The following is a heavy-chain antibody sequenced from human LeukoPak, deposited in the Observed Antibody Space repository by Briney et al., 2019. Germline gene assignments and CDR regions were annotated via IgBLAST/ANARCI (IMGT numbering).Heavy chain of an antibody. CDR2: IYWDDDK. J-gene: IGHJ4*02. CDR3: AHRLQITPSLLWFGESNDAFDY. CDR1: GFSLSTSGVG. V-gene: IGHV2-5*02. D-gene: IGHD3-10*01. Sequence: SGPTLVNPTQTLTLTCTFSGFSLSTSGVGVGWIRQPPGKALEWLALIYWDDDKRYSPSLKSRLTITKDTSKNQVVLTMTNMDPVDTATYYCAHRLQITPSLLWFGESNDAFDYWGQGTLVTVSS.